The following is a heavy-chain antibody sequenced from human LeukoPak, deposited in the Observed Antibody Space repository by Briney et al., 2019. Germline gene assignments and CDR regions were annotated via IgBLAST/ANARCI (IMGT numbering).Heavy chain of an antibody. CDR2: IYYSGST. Sequence: SETLSLTCTVSGGSISSSSYYWGWIRQPPGKGMEWIGSIYYSGSTYYNPSLRSRVTISVDTSKNQFSLKLSSVTAADTAVYYCARHDLWFGENWFDPWGQGTLVTVSS. D-gene: IGHD3-10*01. CDR1: GGSISSSSYY. CDR3: ARHDLWFGENWFDP. J-gene: IGHJ5*02. V-gene: IGHV4-39*01.